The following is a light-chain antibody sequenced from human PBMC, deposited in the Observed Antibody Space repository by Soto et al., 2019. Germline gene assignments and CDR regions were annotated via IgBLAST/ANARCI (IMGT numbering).Light chain of an antibody. CDR3: QRYGSSPWT. V-gene: IGKV3-20*01. CDR1: QSVSSSY. CDR2: GAS. Sequence: EIVLTQSPGTLSLSPGERATLSCRASQSVSSSYLAWYQQKPGQAPRLLIYGASSRATGIPDRFSGSGSGTDFTLTISRLEPEDLAVYYCQRYGSSPWTFGQGTKVEI. J-gene: IGKJ1*01.